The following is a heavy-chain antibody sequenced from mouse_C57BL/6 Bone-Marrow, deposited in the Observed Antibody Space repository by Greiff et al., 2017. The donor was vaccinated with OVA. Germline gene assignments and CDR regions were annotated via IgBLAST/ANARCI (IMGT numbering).Heavy chain of an antibody. CDR1: GYTFTSYW. CDR3: AGFITTVVAPRYFDV. V-gene: IGHV1-52*01. Sequence: QVQLKQPGAELVRPGSSVKLSCKASGYTFTSYWMHWVKQRPIQGLEWIGNIDPSDSETHYNQKFKDKATLTVDKSSSTAYMQLSSLTYEDSAVYYCAGFITTVVAPRYFDVWGTGTTVTVSS. CDR2: IDPSDSET. D-gene: IGHD1-1*01. J-gene: IGHJ1*03.